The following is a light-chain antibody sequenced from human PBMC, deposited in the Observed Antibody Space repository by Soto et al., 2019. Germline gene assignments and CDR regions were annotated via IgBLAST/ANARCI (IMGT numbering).Light chain of an antibody. Sequence: QSALTQPASVSGSPGQSITISCTGTSSDVGGYNYVSWYQQHPGKAPKLMIYEVSHRPSGVFNRFSGSKSANTASLTISGLQAEDEADYYCSSYTSSSTQVFGGGTKLTVL. CDR2: EVS. J-gene: IGLJ3*02. CDR3: SSYTSSSTQV. V-gene: IGLV2-14*01. CDR1: SSDVGGYNY.